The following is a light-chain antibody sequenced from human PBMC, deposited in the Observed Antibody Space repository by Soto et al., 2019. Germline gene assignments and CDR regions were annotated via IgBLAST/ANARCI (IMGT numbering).Light chain of an antibody. V-gene: IGLV1-44*01. J-gene: IGLJ3*02. Sequence: QSVLTQPPSASGTPGQRVTISCSGSSSNIGSKTVNWYQQLPGTAPKLLIYSNNQRPSGVPDRFSGSKSGTSASLAISGLQSEAEDDYYCAAWDDSLNGWVFGGGTKLTVL. CDR1: SSNIGSKT. CDR3: AAWDDSLNGWV. CDR2: SNN.